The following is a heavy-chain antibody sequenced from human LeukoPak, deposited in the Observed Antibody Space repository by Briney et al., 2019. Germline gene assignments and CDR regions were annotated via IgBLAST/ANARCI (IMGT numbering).Heavy chain of an antibody. CDR2: INGDGTST. CDR3: AGPPRGFGFDY. Sequence: GGSLRLSCAASGLSFSSYWMHWVRQGPGKGLVWVSRINGDGTSTSYADSVKGRFTISRDNARNTVYLQMNSLRVEDTAVYYCAGPPRGFGFDYWGLGTLATVSS. D-gene: IGHD3-10*01. CDR1: GLSFSSYW. J-gene: IGHJ4*02. V-gene: IGHV3-74*01.